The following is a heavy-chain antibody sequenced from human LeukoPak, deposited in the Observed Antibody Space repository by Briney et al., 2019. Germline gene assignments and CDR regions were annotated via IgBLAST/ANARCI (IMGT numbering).Heavy chain of an antibody. CDR1: GDSISSSSYY. CDR2: IFHSGST. Sequence: PSETLSLTCTVSGDSISSSSYYWGWIRQPPGKGLEWIGSIFHSGSTYYNPSLKSRVTISVDTSKNQFSLKLTSVTAADTAVYYCARGNWNYTRDWFDPWGQGTLVTVSS. CDR3: ARGNWNYTRDWFDP. J-gene: IGHJ5*02. V-gene: IGHV4-39*07. D-gene: IGHD1-7*01.